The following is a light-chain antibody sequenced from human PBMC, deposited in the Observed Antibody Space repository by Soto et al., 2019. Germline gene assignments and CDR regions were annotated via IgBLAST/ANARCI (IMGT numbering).Light chain of an antibody. V-gene: IGKV3-15*01. J-gene: IGKJ1*01. CDR2: GAS. Sequence: EIVMTQSPATLSVSPGERATLSCRASQSVRGNLAWYQQKPGQAPRLLISGASARATGIPARFSGSGSGTEFTLTCSSLRSADFALYFCQQYNTRPGTFGRGTKVEIK. CDR1: QSVRGN. CDR3: QQYNTRPGT.